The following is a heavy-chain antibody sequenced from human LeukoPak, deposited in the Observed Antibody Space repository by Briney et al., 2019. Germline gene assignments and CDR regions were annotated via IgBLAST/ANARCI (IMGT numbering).Heavy chain of an antibody. Sequence: ASVKVSCKASGYTFTGYYMHWVRQAPGQGLEWMGWINPNSGGTSYAQKFQGRVTMTRDTSISTAYMELSRLRSDDTAVYYCARELSIAAAGPWGQGTLVTVSS. CDR3: ARELSIAAAGP. D-gene: IGHD6-13*01. CDR1: GYTFTGYY. CDR2: INPNSGGT. J-gene: IGHJ5*02. V-gene: IGHV1-2*02.